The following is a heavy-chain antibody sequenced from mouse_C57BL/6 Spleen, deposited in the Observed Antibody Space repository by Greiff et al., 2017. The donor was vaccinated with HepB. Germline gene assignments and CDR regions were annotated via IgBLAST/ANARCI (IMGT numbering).Heavy chain of an antibody. CDR2: ISSGSSTI. J-gene: IGHJ4*01. Sequence: EVKLMESGGGLVKPGGSLKLSCAASGFTFSDYGMHWVRQAPEKGLEWVAYISSGSSTIYYADTVKGRFTISRDNAKNTLFLQMTSLRSEDTAMYYCAMAPAYYSNFYAMDYWGQGTSVTVSS. CDR1: GFTFSDYG. CDR3: AMAPAYYSNFYAMDY. V-gene: IGHV5-17*01. D-gene: IGHD2-5*01.